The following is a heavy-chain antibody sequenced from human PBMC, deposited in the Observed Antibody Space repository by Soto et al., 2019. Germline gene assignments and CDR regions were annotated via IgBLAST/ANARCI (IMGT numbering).Heavy chain of an antibody. CDR1: GGSISSYY. CDR3: ARSYYGSGSYWFYGMDV. CDR2: IYTSGST. Sequence: SEPLSLTCTVSGGSISSYYWGWIRQPAGKGLEWIGRIYTSGSTNYNPSLKSRVTMSVDTSKNQFSLKLSSVAAADTAVYYCARSYYGSGSYWFYGMDVWGQGTTVTVSS. J-gene: IGHJ6*02. V-gene: IGHV4-4*07. D-gene: IGHD3-10*01.